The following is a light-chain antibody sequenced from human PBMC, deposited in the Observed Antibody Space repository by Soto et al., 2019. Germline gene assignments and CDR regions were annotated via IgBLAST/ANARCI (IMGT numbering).Light chain of an antibody. CDR3: SSYAGSNHVV. CDR2: EVS. CDR1: SSDVGGYNY. V-gene: IGLV2-8*01. Sequence: QSALTQPPSASGSPGQSVTISCTGTSSDVGGYNYVSWYQQHPGKAPKLMIYEVSKRPSGVPDRFSGSKSGNTASLTVSGLQAEDEAEYYCSSYAGSNHVVFGGGTKLTVL. J-gene: IGLJ2*01.